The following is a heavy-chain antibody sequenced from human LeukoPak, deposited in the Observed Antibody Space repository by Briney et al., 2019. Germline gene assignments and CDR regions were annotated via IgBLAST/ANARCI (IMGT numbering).Heavy chain of an antibody. CDR1: GFTFSSYG. D-gene: IGHD1-26*01. V-gene: IGHV3-30*02. CDR3: ARDRASGSSSGNAFDI. CDR2: IRYDGSK. Sequence: GGSLRLSCAASGFTFSSYGMHWVRQAPGKGLEWVAFIRYDGSKYYADSVKGRFTISRDNSKNTLYLQMNSLRAEDTAVYYCARDRASGSSSGNAFDIWGQGTMVTVSS. J-gene: IGHJ3*02.